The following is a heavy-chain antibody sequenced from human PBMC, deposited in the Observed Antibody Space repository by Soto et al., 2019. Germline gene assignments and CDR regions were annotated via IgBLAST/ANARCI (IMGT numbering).Heavy chain of an antibody. V-gene: IGHV1-69*01. CDR3: ARRSITIFGVVRESWFDH. CDR1: VGTFSSYA. Sequence: QVQLVQSGAEVKKPGSSVKVSCKASVGTFSSYAISWVRQAPGQGLEWMGGIIPIFGTANYAQKFQGRVTITADESTSTAYMELSSLRSEDTAVYYCARRSITIFGVVRESWFDHWGQGTLVTVSS. D-gene: IGHD3-3*01. CDR2: IIPIFGTA. J-gene: IGHJ5*02.